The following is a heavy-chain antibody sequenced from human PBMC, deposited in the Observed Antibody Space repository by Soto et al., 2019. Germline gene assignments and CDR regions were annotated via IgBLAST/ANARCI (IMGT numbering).Heavy chain of an antibody. V-gene: IGHV4-30-4*01. D-gene: IGHD7-27*01. Sequence: SETLSLTCSVSGDSISNLDYFWAWIRQPPGQALEYIGYIYKSATTYYNPSFESRVAISVDTSTSQFSLNVTSVTAADTAVYFCARGRYCLTGRCFPNWFDSWGQGALVTVSS. CDR1: GDSISNLDYF. J-gene: IGHJ5*01. CDR2: IYKSATT. CDR3: ARGRYCLTGRCFPNWFDS.